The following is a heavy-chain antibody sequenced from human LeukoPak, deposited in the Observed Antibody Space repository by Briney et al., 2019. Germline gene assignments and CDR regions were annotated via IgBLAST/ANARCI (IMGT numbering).Heavy chain of an antibody. D-gene: IGHD3-10*01. V-gene: IGHV1-69*04. CDR2: IIPILGIA. CDR1: GGTFSSYA. Sequence: ASVKVSCKASGGTFSSYAISWVRQAPGQGLEWMGRIIPILGIANYAQKLQGRVTMTTDTSTSTAYMELRSLRSDDTAVYYCARGGRTAFDYWGQGTLVTVSS. CDR3: ARGGRTAFDY. J-gene: IGHJ4*02.